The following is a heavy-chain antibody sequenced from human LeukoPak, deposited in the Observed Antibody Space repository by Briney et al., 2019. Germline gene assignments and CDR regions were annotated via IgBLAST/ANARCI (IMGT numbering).Heavy chain of an antibody. Sequence: SETLSHTCTVSGGSISIYYWSWIRQPPGKGLEWLGYVYNSGSTDYNPSLKSRVTISADTSKNQFSLKLSSVTAADTAVYYCVRDRELFYWGQGTLVTVSS. D-gene: IGHD1-7*01. V-gene: IGHV4-59*01. J-gene: IGHJ4*02. CDR3: VRDRELFY. CDR2: VYNSGST. CDR1: GGSISIYY.